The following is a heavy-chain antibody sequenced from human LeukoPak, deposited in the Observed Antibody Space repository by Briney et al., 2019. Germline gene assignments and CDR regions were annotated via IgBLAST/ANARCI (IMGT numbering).Heavy chain of an antibody. CDR2: IIPIFGTA. CDR1: GGTLSSYA. D-gene: IGHD3-22*01. J-gene: IGHJ4*02. V-gene: IGHV1-69*13. Sequence: WASVKVSCKASGGTLSSYAISWVRQAPGQGLEWMGGIIPIFGTANYTQKFQGRVTITADESTSTAYMELSSLRSEDTAVYYCARTPPGYYDSSGYLYYFDYWGQGTLVTVSS. CDR3: ARTPPGYYDSSGYLYYFDY.